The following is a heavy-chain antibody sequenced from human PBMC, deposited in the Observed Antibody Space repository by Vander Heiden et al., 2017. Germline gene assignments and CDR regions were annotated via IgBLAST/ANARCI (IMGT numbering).Heavy chain of an antibody. Sequence: EVQLVESGGGRVQPGASLSLSCAASGFTFSGYWMSWVRQAPGKGVEWVANIKYDGSERYYVDSVKGRFTISRDNAKNSVHLQMNSLRAEDTAVYYCARGGSARFDYWGQGTLVTVSS. CDR1: GFTFSGYW. V-gene: IGHV3-7*01. J-gene: IGHJ4*02. CDR3: ARGGSARFDY. CDR2: IKYDGSER.